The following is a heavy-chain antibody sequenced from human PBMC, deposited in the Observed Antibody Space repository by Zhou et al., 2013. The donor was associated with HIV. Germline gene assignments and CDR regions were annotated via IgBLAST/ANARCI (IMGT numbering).Heavy chain of an antibody. CDR1: RYAFTDYY. J-gene: IGHJ3*01. CDR2: SNPNIGDS. D-gene: IGHD5-18*01. CDR3: ARVHGYTYGKDGAFDV. Sequence: QVQLVQSGTEVKKPGASVKVSCKASRYAFTDYYIHWVRQAPGQGLEWMGWSNPNIGDSDYAQRFRGRVTMATDTSIDTAYMDLNRLTSDDTAIYYCARVHGYTYGKDGAFDVWGQGTVVTVSS. V-gene: IGHV1-2*02.